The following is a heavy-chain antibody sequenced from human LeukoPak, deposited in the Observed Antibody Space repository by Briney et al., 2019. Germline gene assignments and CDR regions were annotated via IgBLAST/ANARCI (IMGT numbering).Heavy chain of an antibody. V-gene: IGHV3-74*01. J-gene: IGHJ4*02. CDR1: GFTFSNYW. CDR3: ARDYDFWSGYYTYFDY. CDR2: INTDGSTT. Sequence: GGSLRLSCAASGFTFSNYWMHWVRQAPGKGLVWVTRINTDGSTTSYADSVEGRFTISRDNAKNTLYLQMNSLRAEDTAVYYCARDYDFWSGYYTYFDYWGQGTLVTVSS. D-gene: IGHD3-3*01.